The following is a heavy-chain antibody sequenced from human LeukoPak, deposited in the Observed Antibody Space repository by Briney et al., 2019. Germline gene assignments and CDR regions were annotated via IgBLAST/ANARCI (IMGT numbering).Heavy chain of an antibody. CDR1: GGSVSSGSYY. CDR2: IYHSGST. V-gene: IGHV4-61*01. D-gene: IGHD1-26*01. J-gene: IGHJ5*02. Sequence: PSETLSLTCTVSGGSVSSGSYYWSWIRQPPGKGLEWIGYIYHSGSTNYNPSLKSRVIISVDTSKNQFSLKLSSVTAADTAVYYCARVAVGRSNWFDPWGQGTLVTVSS. CDR3: ARVAVGRSNWFDP.